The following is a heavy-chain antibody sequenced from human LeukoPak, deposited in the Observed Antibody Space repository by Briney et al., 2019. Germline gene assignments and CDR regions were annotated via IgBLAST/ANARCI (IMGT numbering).Heavy chain of an antibody. CDR1: GGSISSSSYY. CDR2: IYYSGST. CDR3: ARHPNVRAYYYYGMDV. D-gene: IGHD3-10*01. Sequence: SETLSLTCTVSGGSISSSSYYWGWIRQPPGKGLEWIGSIYYSGSTYYNPSLKSRVTISVDTSKNQFSLKLSSVTAADTAVYYCARHPNVRAYYYYGMDVWGQGTTVTVSS. V-gene: IGHV4-39*01. J-gene: IGHJ6*02.